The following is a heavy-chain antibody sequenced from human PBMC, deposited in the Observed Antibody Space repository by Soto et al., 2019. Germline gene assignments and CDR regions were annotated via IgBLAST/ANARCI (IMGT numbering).Heavy chain of an antibody. CDR3: ARDTDLTLVTTLEY. Sequence: SVKVSCKASGYTFRAYPIYWVRQAPGQRLECMGWINASNGNARYSEKFEGRVTFTRDTSTTTAYMEFSSLRSEDTAVYFCARDTDLTLVTTLEYWGQGTPVTVSS. V-gene: IGHV1-3*01. J-gene: IGHJ4*02. D-gene: IGHD4-17*01. CDR1: GYTFRAYP. CDR2: INASNGNA.